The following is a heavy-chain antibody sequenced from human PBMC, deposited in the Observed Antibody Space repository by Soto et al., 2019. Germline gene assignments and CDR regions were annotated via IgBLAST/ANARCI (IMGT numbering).Heavy chain of an antibody. CDR1: GFPFPNYA. J-gene: IGHJ2*01. CDR3: AKDRFTSTVRKYWFFDL. V-gene: IGHV3-23*01. D-gene: IGHD3-10*01. CDR2: IGGGEGDT. Sequence: EVQLLESGGGLVKPGGSLRLSCAASGFPFPNYAMTWVRRAPGKGLGWVSSIGGGEGDTSYGDSVKGRFTISRDNSENTMFLQMNSLRPDDTAVYYCAKDRFTSTVRKYWFFDLWGRGTRVTVSS.